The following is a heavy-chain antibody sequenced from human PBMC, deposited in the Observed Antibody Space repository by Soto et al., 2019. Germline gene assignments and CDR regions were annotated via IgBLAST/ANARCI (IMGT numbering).Heavy chain of an antibody. V-gene: IGHV4-34*01. CDR1: GGSFSGYY. J-gene: IGHJ4*02. D-gene: IGHD5-12*01. CDR3: ARGSPYSGYAW. CDR2: IYHSGST. Sequence: QVQLQQWGAGLLKPSETLSLTCAVYGGSFSGYYWSWIRQPPGKGLEWIGEIYHSGSTNYNPSLKSRVTISVDTSKNQFSLKLSSVTAADMAVYYCARGSPYSGYAWWGQGTLVTVSS.